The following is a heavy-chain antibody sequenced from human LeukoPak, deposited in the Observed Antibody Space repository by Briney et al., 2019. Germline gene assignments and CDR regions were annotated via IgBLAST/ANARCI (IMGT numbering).Heavy chain of an antibody. Sequence: ASVKVSCKASGYTFTGYYIHWVRQAPGQGLEWMGWINPNSGGTNYEQKFQGRVTMTRDTSISTAYMELSRLRSDDTAVYYCARVQGIAAAGTLDYWGQGTLVTVSS. CDR1: GYTFTGYY. CDR3: ARVQGIAAAGTLDY. D-gene: IGHD6-13*01. V-gene: IGHV1-2*02. J-gene: IGHJ4*02. CDR2: INPNSGGT.